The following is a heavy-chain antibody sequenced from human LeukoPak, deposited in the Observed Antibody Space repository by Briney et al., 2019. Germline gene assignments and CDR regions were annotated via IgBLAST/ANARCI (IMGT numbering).Heavy chain of an antibody. D-gene: IGHD1-7*01. V-gene: IGHV4-4*07. Sequence: SETLFLTFTVSVAPISNHYCSWIPQPAAKALEWIGPIYVTGSNTYTPSLESRVTMSLDTSKSHFSLKLRSVTAADTAVYYCARDSGTTGEVKFDPWGQGTLVTVSS. CDR3: ARDSGTTGEVKFDP. J-gene: IGHJ5*02. CDR2: IYVTGSN. CDR1: VAPISNHY.